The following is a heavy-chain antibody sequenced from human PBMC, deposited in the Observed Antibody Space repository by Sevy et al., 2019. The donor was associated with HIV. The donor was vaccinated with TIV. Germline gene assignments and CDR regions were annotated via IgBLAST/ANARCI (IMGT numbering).Heavy chain of an antibody. CDR3: AKSWEGYSYGPGDY. CDR1: GFTFSSYA. D-gene: IGHD5-18*01. Sequence: GGSLRLSCAASGFTFSSYAMSWVRQAPGKGLEWVSAISGSGGSTYYADSVKGRFTISRDTSKNTLYLQMNSLRAEDTAVYYCAKSWEGYSYGPGDYWGQGTLVTVS. J-gene: IGHJ4*02. V-gene: IGHV3-23*01. CDR2: ISGSGGST.